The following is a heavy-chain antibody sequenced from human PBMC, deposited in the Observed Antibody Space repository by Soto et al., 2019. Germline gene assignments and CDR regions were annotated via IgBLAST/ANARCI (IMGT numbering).Heavy chain of an antibody. V-gene: IGHV4-31*03. CDR2: IYHSGTT. D-gene: IGHD2-2*01. J-gene: IGHJ5*02. CDR1: GGSISSGGYY. CDR3: ARVRGHQLLGWFDP. Sequence: QVQLQESGPGLVKPSQTLSLTCTVSGGSISSGGYYWSWIRQHPGKGLEWIGYIYHSGTTYYNPSRESRVTISVDTSKTQFTRKLTSVTAADTAVYYCARVRGHQLLGWFDPWGQGTLVTVSS.